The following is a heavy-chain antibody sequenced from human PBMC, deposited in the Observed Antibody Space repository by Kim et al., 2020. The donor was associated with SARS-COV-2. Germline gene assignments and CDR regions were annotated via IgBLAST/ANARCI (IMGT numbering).Heavy chain of an antibody. CDR1: GFTFGDYA. CDR3: TRGLATLRYFDWFDY. J-gene: IGHJ4*02. V-gene: IGHV3-49*04. CDR2: IRSKAYCGTT. Sequence: GGSLRLSCTASGFTFGDYAMSWVRQAPGKGLEWVGFIRSKAYCGTTEYAASVKGRFTISRDDSKSIAYLQMNSLKTEDTAVYYCTRGLATLRYFDWFDYWGQGTLVTVSS. D-gene: IGHD3-9*01.